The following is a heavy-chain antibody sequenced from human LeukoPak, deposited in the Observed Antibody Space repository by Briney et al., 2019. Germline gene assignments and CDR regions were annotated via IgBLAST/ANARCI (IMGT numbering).Heavy chain of an antibody. Sequence: SQTLSLTCTVSGGSISSSSYYWGWIRQPPGKGLEWIGSIYYSGSTYYNPSLKSRVTISVDTSKNQFSLKLSSVTAADTAVYYCARPDSSGYYHVSTGSGYAFDIWGQGTMVTVSS. D-gene: IGHD3-22*01. CDR3: ARPDSSGYYHVSTGSGYAFDI. CDR2: IYYSGST. CDR1: GGSISSSSYY. V-gene: IGHV4-39*01. J-gene: IGHJ3*02.